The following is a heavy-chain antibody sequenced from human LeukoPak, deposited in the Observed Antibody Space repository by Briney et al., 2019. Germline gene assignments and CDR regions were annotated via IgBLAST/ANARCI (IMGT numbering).Heavy chain of an antibody. V-gene: IGHV1-69*04. CDR2: IILIFGIA. Sequence: SVKVSCKASGGTFSSYAISWVRQAPGQGLEWMGRIILIFGIANYAQKFQGRVTITADKSTSTAYMELSSLRSEDTAVYYCARDNCLVDTAMVTGGCWFDPWGQGTLVTVSS. CDR1: GGTFSSYA. CDR3: ARDNCLVDTAMVTGGCWFDP. D-gene: IGHD5-18*01. J-gene: IGHJ5*02.